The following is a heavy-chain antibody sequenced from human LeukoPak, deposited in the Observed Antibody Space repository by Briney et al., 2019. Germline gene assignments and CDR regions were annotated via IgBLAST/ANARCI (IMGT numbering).Heavy chain of an antibody. V-gene: IGHV3-48*03. CDR3: ARDGLIVATT. Sequence: GGALRLSCAASGFTFSSSEMNWVRQAPGKGLEWVSCISSGGTTKFYAASVKGRFTISRDNAKNSLYLQMHSLRAEDTAVYYCARDGLIVATTWGQGTLVTVSS. CDR1: GFTFSSSE. J-gene: IGHJ5*02. CDR2: ISSGGTTK. D-gene: IGHD5-12*01.